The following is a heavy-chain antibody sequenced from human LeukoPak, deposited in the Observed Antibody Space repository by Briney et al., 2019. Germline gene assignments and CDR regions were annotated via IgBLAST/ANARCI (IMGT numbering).Heavy chain of an antibody. D-gene: IGHD5-18*01. CDR3: ARAVDTAMDTGLDLFNGMDV. V-gene: IGHV1-46*01. CDR1: GSTFTSYY. CDR2: INLSGGST. J-gene: IGHJ6*02. Sequence: ASVKLSCKASGSTFTSYYMHWVRQAPGQGLEWMGIINLSGGSTSYAQKFQGRVTMTRDTSTSTVYMELSSLRSEDTAVYYCARAVDTAMDTGLDLFNGMDVWGQGTTVTVSS.